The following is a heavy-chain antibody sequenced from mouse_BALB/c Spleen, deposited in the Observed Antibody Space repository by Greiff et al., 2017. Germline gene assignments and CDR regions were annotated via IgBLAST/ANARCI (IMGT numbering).Heavy chain of an antibody. CDR1: GFTFSSYA. Sequence: DVHLVESGGGLVKPGGSLKLSCAASGFTFSSYAMSWVRQTPEKRLEWVASISSGGSTYYPDSVKGRFTISRDNARNILYLQMSSLRSEDTAMYYCARVGDGSPYYYAMDYWGQGTSVTVSS. J-gene: IGHJ4*01. CDR3: ARVGDGSPYYYAMDY. V-gene: IGHV5-6-5*01. CDR2: ISSGGST. D-gene: IGHD2-3*01.